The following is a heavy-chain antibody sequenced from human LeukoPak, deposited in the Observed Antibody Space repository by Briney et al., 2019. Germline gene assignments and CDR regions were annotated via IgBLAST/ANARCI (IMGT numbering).Heavy chain of an antibody. CDR2: IYYSGST. J-gene: IGHJ4*02. CDR1: GGSISSSSYY. D-gene: IGHD1-26*01. CDR3: ASLRERSYYARGFDY. V-gene: IGHV4-39*01. Sequence: PSETLSLTCTVSGGSISSSSYYWGWIRQTPGKGLEWIGSIYYSGSTFYSPSLKSRVTIPVDTSKNQFSLKLTSVTAADTAVYYCASLRERSYYARGFDYWGQGTLVTVSS.